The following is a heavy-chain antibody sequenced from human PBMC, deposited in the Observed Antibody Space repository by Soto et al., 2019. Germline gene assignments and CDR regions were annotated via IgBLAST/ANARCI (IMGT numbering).Heavy chain of an antibody. V-gene: IGHV3-23*01. D-gene: IGHD3-3*01. CDR3: AKSNVLRFLRWLVYFDY. CDR1: GFTFSSYA. CDR2: ISGSGGST. Sequence: GSLRLSCAASGFTFSSYAMSWVRQAPGKGLEWVSAISGSGGSTYYADSVKGRFTISRDNSKNTLYLQMNSLRAEDTAVYYCAKSNVLRFLRWLVYFDYWGQATLLTVSS. J-gene: IGHJ4*02.